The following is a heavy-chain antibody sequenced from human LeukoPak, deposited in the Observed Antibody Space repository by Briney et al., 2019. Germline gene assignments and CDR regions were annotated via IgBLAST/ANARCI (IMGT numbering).Heavy chain of an antibody. CDR3: ARVACSGGSCLLFDL. V-gene: IGHV4-59*01. Sequence: SETLSPTCTVSGGSLSRYYWSWIRQPPGKGLAWVGYIYPSGSTNYNPSLKSRVTISVDTSKNQISLKLSSVTAADTAVYNCARVACSGGSCLLFDLWGRGTLVTVSS. J-gene: IGHJ2*01. CDR2: IYPSGST. D-gene: IGHD2-15*01. CDR1: GGSLSRYY.